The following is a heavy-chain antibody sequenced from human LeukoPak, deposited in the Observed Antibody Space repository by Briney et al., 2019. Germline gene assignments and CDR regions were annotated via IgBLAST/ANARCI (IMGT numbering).Heavy chain of an antibody. CDR2: IYFTGST. V-gene: IGHV4-59*01. CDR3: ASSTGAIPGPSWYFDY. Sequence: SETLSPTCTVSGASISTYYWSWIRQPPGKGLEWLGYIYFTGSTNYNPSLEIRVSISVDTSTKQFSLKLTSVTAADTAVYYCASSTGAIPGPSWYFDYWGQGTLVTVSS. D-gene: IGHD7-27*01. J-gene: IGHJ4*02. CDR1: GASISTYY.